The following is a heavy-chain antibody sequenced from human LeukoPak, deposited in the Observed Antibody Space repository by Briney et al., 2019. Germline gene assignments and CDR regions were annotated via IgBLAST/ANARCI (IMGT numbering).Heavy chain of an antibody. CDR1: GFTFSSYG. CDR2: ISYDGSNK. V-gene: IGHV3-30*03. Sequence: GRSLRLSCAASGFTFSSYGMHWVRQAPGKGLEWVAVISYDGSNKYYADSVKGRFTISRDNSKNTLYLQMNSLRAEDTAVYYCAISYGDYSFDYWGQGTLVTVSS. D-gene: IGHD4-17*01. J-gene: IGHJ4*02. CDR3: AISYGDYSFDY.